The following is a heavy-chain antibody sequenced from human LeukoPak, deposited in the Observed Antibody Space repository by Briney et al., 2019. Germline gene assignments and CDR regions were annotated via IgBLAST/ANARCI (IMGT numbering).Heavy chain of an antibody. CDR3: ARHEEPRRVYYYGMDV. CDR2: IFYSGST. D-gene: IGHD1-14*01. Sequence: SETLSLTCTVSGGSIGSDDYYWSWIRQHPGKGLEWIGYIFYSGSTYNKPSLKSRVTISLDTSKNQFSLKLSSVTAADTAVYYCARHEEPRRVYYYGMDVWGQGTTVTVSS. J-gene: IGHJ6*02. CDR1: GGSIGSDDYY. V-gene: IGHV4-30-4*08.